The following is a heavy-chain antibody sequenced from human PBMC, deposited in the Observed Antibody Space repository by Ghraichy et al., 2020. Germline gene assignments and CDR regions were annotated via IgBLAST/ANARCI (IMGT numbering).Heavy chain of an antibody. J-gene: IGHJ4*02. D-gene: IGHD3-10*01. CDR2: ISYDGRNK. V-gene: IGHV3-30*04. CDR1: GFTFSSYA. Sequence: GESLNISCAASGFTFSSYAMHWVRQAPGKGLEWVAFISYDGRNKYYADSVKGRLTISRDNSKNTLYLQMNSLRTEDTAVYYCARDLFGAGRGVTYSFDYWGQGTLVTVSS. CDR3: ARDLFGAGRGVTYSFDY.